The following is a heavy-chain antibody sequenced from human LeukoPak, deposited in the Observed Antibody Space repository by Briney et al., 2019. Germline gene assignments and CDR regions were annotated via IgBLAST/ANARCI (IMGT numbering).Heavy chain of an antibody. V-gene: IGHV4-39*01. Sequence: PSETLSLTCTVSGGSISSSSYYWGWIRQPPGKGLEWIGSIYYSGSTYYNPSLKSRVTISVDMSKNQFSLKLSSVTAADTAVYYCVPFRTDIVVVPAAESNWFDPWGQGTLVTVSS. J-gene: IGHJ5*02. CDR1: GGSISSSSYY. D-gene: IGHD2-2*01. CDR3: VPFRTDIVVVPAAESNWFDP. CDR2: IYYSGST.